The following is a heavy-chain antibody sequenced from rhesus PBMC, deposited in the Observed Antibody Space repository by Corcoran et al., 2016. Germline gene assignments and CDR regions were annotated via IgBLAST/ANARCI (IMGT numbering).Heavy chain of an antibody. D-gene: IGHD4-29*01. J-gene: IGHJ4*01. CDR2: KRESSGST. CDR3: ARWAVATFDY. CDR1: GYSISSGYY. V-gene: IGHV4-99*01. Sequence: QVQLQESGPGLVKPSETLSLTCAVSGYSISSGYYWGWIRQPAGNGLEYIGYKRESSGSTYYNPSLKSRVTISKDTSKNQVALKLSSGTAADTAVYYCARWAVATFDYWGQGVLVTVSS.